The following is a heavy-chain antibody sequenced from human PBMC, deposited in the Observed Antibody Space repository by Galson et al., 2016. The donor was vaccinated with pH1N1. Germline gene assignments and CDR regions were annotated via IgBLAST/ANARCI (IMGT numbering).Heavy chain of an antibody. V-gene: IGHV3-7*04. CDR2: IKQDGSEK. J-gene: IGHJ6*02. CDR1: GFTFSSYW. Sequence: SLRLSCAASGFTFSSYWMNWVRQAPGMGLEWVANIKQDGSEKYYVDPVKGRFTISRDNAKNAVYLQMNSLRAEDTAVYYCARAMDVWGQGTTVTVSS. CDR3: ARAMDV.